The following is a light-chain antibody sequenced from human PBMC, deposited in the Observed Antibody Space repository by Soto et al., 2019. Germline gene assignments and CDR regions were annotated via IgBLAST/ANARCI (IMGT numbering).Light chain of an antibody. CDR1: SSNIESEA. CDR3: AVWDDSLNGYV. J-gene: IGLJ1*01. Sequence: QSVLTQPPSAAGTPGQRVTISCSASSSNIESEAVSWYRQVPGTALNLLIYGNNQRPSGVPDRFSGDKSGTSASLAISGLQSEDEADYYCAVWDDSLNGYVFATGTKVTVL. V-gene: IGLV1-44*01. CDR2: GNN.